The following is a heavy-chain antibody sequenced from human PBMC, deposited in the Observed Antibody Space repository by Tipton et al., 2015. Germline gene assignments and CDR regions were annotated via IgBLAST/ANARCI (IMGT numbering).Heavy chain of an antibody. V-gene: IGHV4-38-2*01. CDR2: ISHSGNT. D-gene: IGHD3-9*01. J-gene: IGHJ4*02. CDR1: GFTFSAHY. CDR3: ACQDYDSLTRDYQTADY. Sequence: LRLSCAASGFTFSAHYMDWVRQAPGKGLEWIGSISHSGNTYYNPSLKSRVTMSRDTSKNQFSLKLTSVTAADTAVYYCACQDYDSLTRDYQTADYWGQGTLVTVSS.